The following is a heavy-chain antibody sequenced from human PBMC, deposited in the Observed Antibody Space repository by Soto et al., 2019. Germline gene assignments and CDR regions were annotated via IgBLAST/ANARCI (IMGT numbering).Heavy chain of an antibody. Sequence: GESLKISCKGVGYKFGSAWIGWVRQMPGKGLEWMGIIKPGTSDIRYSPSCRGHVTISADEAVSTAYLQWSSLKASDTAMYYCARQLSHSCDSWGHGTVVTVSS. CDR2: IKPGTSDI. CDR1: GYKFGSAW. D-gene: IGHD4-4*01. V-gene: IGHV5-51*01. CDR3: ARQLSHSCDS. J-gene: IGHJ5*01.